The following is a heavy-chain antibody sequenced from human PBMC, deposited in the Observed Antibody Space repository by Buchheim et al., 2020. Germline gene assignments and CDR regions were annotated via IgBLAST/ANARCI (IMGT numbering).Heavy chain of an antibody. CDR2: INPGSGGT. J-gene: IGHJ4*02. CDR3: ARTSSFDY. V-gene: IGHV1-2*02. CDR1: GFTLTGYY. Sequence: QVQLVQSGAEVKKPGASVKVSCKASGFTLTGYYMHWVRQAPGQGLEWMGWINPGSGGTNYAQKFQGRVTMTRDTSINTASMELSSLTSDDSAVYYCARTSSFDYWGQGTL.